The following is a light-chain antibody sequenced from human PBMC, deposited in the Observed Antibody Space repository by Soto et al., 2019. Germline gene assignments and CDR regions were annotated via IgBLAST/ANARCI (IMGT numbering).Light chain of an antibody. CDR1: QSLLHSNGYNY. Sequence: DIVMTQSPLSLPVTPGEPASISCRSSQSLLHSNGYNYLDWYLQKPGQSPQLLIYLGSNRASGVPARFSGSSSGTDFTLKISRVEAEDVGVYYCMEARKTPRTFGGGNKVEIK. J-gene: IGKJ4*01. V-gene: IGKV2-28*01. CDR2: LGS. CDR3: MEARKTPRT.